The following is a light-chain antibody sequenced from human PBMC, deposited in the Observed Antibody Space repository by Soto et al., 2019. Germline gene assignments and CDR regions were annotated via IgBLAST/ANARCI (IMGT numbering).Light chain of an antibody. J-gene: IGKJ1*01. CDR2: GAS. CDR1: QSVSSN. CDR3: QQYNNWPLPWT. V-gene: IGKV3-15*01. Sequence: EIVMTQSPATLSVSPGERATLSCRASQSVSSNLAWYQQKPGQAPRLLIYGASTRATGIPARFSGSGSGTEFTLTISRLQSEDFAVYYCQQYNNWPLPWTFGQGTKVEIK.